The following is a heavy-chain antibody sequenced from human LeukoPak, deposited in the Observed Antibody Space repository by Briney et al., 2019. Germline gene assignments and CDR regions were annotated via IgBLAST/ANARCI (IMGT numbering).Heavy chain of an antibody. J-gene: IGHJ4*02. Sequence: GGSLRLSCAASGFTFSSYGMHWVRQAPGKGLEWVAVIWYDGSNKYYADSVKGRFTISRDNSKNTLYLQMNSLRAEDTAVYYCARAPLREHRLFDYWGQGTLVTVSS. D-gene: IGHD1-26*01. V-gene: IGHV3-33*01. CDR2: IWYDGSNK. CDR1: GFTFSSYG. CDR3: ARAPLREHRLFDY.